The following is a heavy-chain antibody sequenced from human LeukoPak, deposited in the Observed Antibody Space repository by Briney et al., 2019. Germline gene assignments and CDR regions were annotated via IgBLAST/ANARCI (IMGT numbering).Heavy chain of an antibody. D-gene: IGHD3-9*01. CDR3: AILSPYDILTGYYKGAFDI. V-gene: IGHV5-51*01. Sequence: GESLKISCKGSGYSFTSYWIGWVRQMPGKGLEWMGIIYPGDSDTRYSPSFQGQVTISADKSISTANLQWSSLKASDTAMYYCAILSPYDILTGYYKGAFDIWGQGTMVTVSS. J-gene: IGHJ3*02. CDR1: GYSFTSYW. CDR2: IYPGDSDT.